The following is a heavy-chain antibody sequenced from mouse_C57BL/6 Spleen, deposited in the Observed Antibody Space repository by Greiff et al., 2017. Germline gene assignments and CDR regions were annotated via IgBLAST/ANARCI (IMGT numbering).Heavy chain of an antibody. Sequence: QVQLQQSGAELVMPGASVKLSCKASGYTFTSYWMHWVKQRPGQGLEWIGEIDPSDSYTNYNQKFKGKSTLTVDKSSSTAYMQLSSLTSEDSAVHYCARSYGNYDYYAMDYWGQGTSVTVSS. CDR3: ARSYGNYDYYAMDY. CDR2: IDPSDSYT. J-gene: IGHJ4*01. V-gene: IGHV1-69*01. CDR1: GYTFTSYW. D-gene: IGHD2-1*01.